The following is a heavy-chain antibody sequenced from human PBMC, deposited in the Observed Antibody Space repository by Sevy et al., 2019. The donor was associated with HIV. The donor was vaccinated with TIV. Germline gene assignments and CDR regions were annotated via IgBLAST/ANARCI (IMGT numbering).Heavy chain of an antibody. D-gene: IGHD6-13*01. CDR1: GGSIHNSY. Sequence: SETLSLTCTVSGGSIHNSYWSWIRQSPGKGLEWIGYIHSSGSTNGNPSLKGRVTISVDTSKNQFSLNLKSVTAADSGIYYCASVYSSSETLHVWGQGTTVTVSS. J-gene: IGHJ6*02. V-gene: IGHV4-59*01. CDR3: ASVYSSSETLHV. CDR2: IHSSGST.